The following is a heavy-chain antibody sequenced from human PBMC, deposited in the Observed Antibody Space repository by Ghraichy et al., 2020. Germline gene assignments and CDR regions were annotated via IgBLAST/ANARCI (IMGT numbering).Heavy chain of an antibody. V-gene: IGHV3-23*01. CDR1: GFTFSSYA. CDR3: AKRAVAGPLYYYMDV. CDR2: ISASGGST. J-gene: IGHJ6*03. Sequence: GGSLRLSCAASGFTFSSYAMSWVRQAPGKGLEWVSGISASGGSTYYADSVKGRFTISRDSSKNTLYLQMNSLRAEDTAVYHCAKRAVAGPLYYYMDVWGKGTTVTVSS. D-gene: IGHD6-19*01.